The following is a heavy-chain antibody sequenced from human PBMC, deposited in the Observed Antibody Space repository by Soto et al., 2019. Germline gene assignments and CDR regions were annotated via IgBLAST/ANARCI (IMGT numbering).Heavy chain of an antibody. V-gene: IGHV3-7*01. CDR1: GFTFNKYW. CDR2: INQDGSDK. CDR3: CRGSGSFDS. Sequence: EVQLVESGGVLVQPGGSLRLSCAASGFTFNKYWMAWVRQAPGKGLECVANINQDGSDKYYVDSVRGRFTISRDNTKNSLYLQMNSLRGEDTAVCYCCRGSGSFDSWGQGTLVTVSS. J-gene: IGHJ4*02.